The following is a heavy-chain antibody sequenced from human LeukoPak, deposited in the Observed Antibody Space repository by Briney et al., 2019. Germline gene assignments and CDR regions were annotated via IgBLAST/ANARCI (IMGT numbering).Heavy chain of an antibody. J-gene: IGHJ3*02. D-gene: IGHD2-15*01. CDR2: ISSSGSTI. Sequence: PGGSLRLSCAASGFTFSSYEMNWVRQAPGKGLEWVSYISSSGSTIYYADSVKGRFTISRDNAKNSLYLQMNSLRAEDTAVYYCARGLPIVVVAAATDAFDIWGQGTMVTVSS. CDR3: ARGLPIVVVAAATDAFDI. CDR1: GFTFSSYE. V-gene: IGHV3-48*03.